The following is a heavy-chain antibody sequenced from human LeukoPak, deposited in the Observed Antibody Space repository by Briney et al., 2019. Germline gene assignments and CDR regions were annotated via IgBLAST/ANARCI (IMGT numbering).Heavy chain of an antibody. Sequence: GSLRLSCAASGFTFSSYEMNWVRQPPGKGLEWIGEINHSGSTNYNPSLKSRVTISVDTSKNQFSLKLSSVTAADTAVYYCARALDLVYYYYYMDVWGKGTTVTVSS. CDR3: ARALDLVYYYYYMDV. CDR2: INHSGST. CDR1: GFTFSSYE. D-gene: IGHD3-9*01. J-gene: IGHJ6*03. V-gene: IGHV4-34*01.